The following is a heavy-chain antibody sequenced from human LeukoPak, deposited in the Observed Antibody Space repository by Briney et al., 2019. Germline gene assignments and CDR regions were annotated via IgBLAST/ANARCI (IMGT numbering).Heavy chain of an antibody. CDR1: GSSISSGGYY. CDR3: VRHDGRGGATMGSLDS. V-gene: IGHV4-31*03. Sequence: TVSVDRTVSGSSISSGGYYWSWIRQHPGKGLEWIGYIYYSGSTYYNPSLKSRVTISVDTSKNQFSLQLNSVTAADTAVYYCVRHDGRGGATMGSLDSWGQGSLVTVSS. J-gene: IGHJ4*02. D-gene: IGHD5-24*01. CDR2: IYYSGST.